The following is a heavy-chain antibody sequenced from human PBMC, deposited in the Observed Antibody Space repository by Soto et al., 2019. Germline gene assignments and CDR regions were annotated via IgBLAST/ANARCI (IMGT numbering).Heavy chain of an antibody. CDR3: ARGITMVRGGRYAFDY. V-gene: IGHV1-69*06. D-gene: IGHD3-10*01. CDR1: GGTFSSYA. CDR2: IIPIFGTA. Sequence: ASVKVSCKASGGTFSSYAISWVRQAPGQGLEWMGGIIPIFGTANYAQKFQGRVTITADKSTSTAYMELSSLRSENTAVYYCARGITMVRGGRYAFDYWGQGTLVTVSS. J-gene: IGHJ4*02.